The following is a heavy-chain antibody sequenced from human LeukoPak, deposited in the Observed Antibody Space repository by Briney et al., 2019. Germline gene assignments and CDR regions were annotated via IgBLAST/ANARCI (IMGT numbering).Heavy chain of an antibody. CDR3: ATSTAAAGTD. J-gene: IGHJ4*02. CDR1: GFTFSNLW. Sequence: GGSLRLSCAASGFTFSNLWMSWVRQAPGKGLQWVANIKQDGSEKYYVDSVEGRFTISRDNAQNSLYLQMNSLRAEDTAIYYCATSTAAAGTDWGQGTLVTVSS. CDR2: IKQDGSEK. V-gene: IGHV3-7*03. D-gene: IGHD6-13*01.